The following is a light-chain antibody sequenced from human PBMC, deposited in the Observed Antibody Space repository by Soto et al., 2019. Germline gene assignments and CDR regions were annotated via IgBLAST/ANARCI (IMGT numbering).Light chain of an antibody. Sequence: QSALTQPRSVSGSPGQSVTISCTGTSRDIGSYNYVSWYQQHPGKAPKLIIYDVNKRPSGVPDRFSGSKSGNTASLTISGLQAEDEADYYCCSYAGTYTVFGGGTKLTVL. CDR1: SRDIGSYNY. CDR2: DVN. V-gene: IGLV2-11*01. J-gene: IGLJ2*01. CDR3: CSYAGTYTV.